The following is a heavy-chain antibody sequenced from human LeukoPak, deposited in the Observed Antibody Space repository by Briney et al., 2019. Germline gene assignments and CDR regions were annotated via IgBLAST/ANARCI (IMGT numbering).Heavy chain of an antibody. CDR1: GYSFTTYW. J-gene: IGHJ4*02. CDR3: ARQHGSGSYYSRAIDY. Sequence: GESLKISFEASGYSFTTYWIVWGRPMPGKGREWMGIIYPGDSDTRYSPSFQGQVTISADQSTSTAYLQWSSLKASDRAMYYCARQHGSGSYYSRAIDYWGQGTLVTVSS. CDR2: IYPGDSDT. V-gene: IGHV5-51*01. D-gene: IGHD3-10*01.